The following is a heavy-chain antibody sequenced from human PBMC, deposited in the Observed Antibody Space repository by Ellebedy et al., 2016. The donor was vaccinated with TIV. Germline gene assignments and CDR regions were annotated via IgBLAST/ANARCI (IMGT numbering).Heavy chain of an antibody. J-gene: IGHJ4*02. D-gene: IGHD1-26*01. CDR2: ISYDGSDK. CDR1: GFTFSSYA. Sequence: GGSLRLXXAASGFTFSSYAMHWVRQAPGKGLEWVAVISYDGSDKYYADSVKGRFTISRDNSKNTLYLQMNSLRAEDTAVYYCAREMGSPMDYWGQGTLVTVSS. V-gene: IGHV3-30*14. CDR3: AREMGSPMDY.